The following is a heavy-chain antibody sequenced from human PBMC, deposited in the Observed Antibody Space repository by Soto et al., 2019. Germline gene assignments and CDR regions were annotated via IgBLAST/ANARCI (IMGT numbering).Heavy chain of an antibody. CDR1: GFTFSSYW. CDR2: IKQDGSEK. Sequence: GGSLRLSCAASGFTFSSYWMSWVRQAPGKGLEWVANIKQDGSEKYYVDSVKGRFTISRDNAKNSLYLQMNSLRAEDTALYYCARDCSSTSCYTAFDIWGQGTMVTVSS. CDR3: ARDCSSTSCYTAFDI. V-gene: IGHV3-7*01. D-gene: IGHD2-2*02. J-gene: IGHJ3*02.